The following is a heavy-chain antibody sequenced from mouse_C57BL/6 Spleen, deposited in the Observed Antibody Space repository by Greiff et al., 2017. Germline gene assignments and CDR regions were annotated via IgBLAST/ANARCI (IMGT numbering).Heavy chain of an antibody. D-gene: IGHD1-1*01. J-gene: IGHJ1*03. V-gene: IGHV1-26*01. CDR3: ARSKDPLYGSSYVDWYFDV. CDR1: GYTFTDYY. CDR2: INPNNGGT. Sequence: EVQLQQSGPELVKPGASVKISCKASGYTFTDYYMNWVKQSHGKSLEWIGDINPNNGGTSHNQKFKGKATLTVDKSSSTAYMELRSLTSEDSAVYYCARSKDPLYGSSYVDWYFDVWGTGTTVTVSS.